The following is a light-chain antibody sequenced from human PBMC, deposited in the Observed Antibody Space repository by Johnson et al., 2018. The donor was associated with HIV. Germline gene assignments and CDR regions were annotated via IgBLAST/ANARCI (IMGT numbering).Light chain of an antibody. V-gene: IGLV1-51*02. J-gene: IGLJ1*01. CDR2: ENN. CDR3: GTWDSSRSSGLYV. CDR1: SSNIGDNY. Sequence: QSVLKQPPSVSAAPGQRVTISCSGSSSNIGDNYVSWYQQLPGTAPKLLIYENNKRPSGIPDRFSGSKSGTSATLGITGLQTGDEADYYCGTWDSSRSSGLYVFGTGTEVTVL.